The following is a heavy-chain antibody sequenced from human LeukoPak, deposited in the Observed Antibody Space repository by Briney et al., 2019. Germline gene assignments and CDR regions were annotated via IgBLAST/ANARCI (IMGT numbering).Heavy chain of an antibody. CDR1: GFTFSNYY. D-gene: IGHD1-14*01. Sequence: GGSLRLSCAASGFTFSNYYMSRIRQAPGKGLEWVSSISSSSSYIYYADSVKGRFTISRDNAKNSLYLQMNSLRAEDTAVYYCATRNRWGQGTLVTVSS. J-gene: IGHJ4*02. V-gene: IGHV3-21*01. CDR3: ATRNR. CDR2: ISSSSSYI.